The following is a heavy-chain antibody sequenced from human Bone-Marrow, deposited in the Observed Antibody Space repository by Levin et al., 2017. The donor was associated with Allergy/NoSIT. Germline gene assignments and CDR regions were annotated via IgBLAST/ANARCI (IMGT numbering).Heavy chain of an antibody. CDR1: GYSISSGYY. Sequence: GSLRLSCAVSGYSISSGYYWGWIRQPPGKGLEWIGSIYHTGSSYYSPSLKSRVTISVDTSKNQFSLKLTSVTAADTAVYYCARATLPYESRCYYSGYFDSWGQGTLVTVSS. V-gene: IGHV4-38-2*01. CDR2: IYHTGSS. J-gene: IGHJ4*02. CDR3: ARATLPYESRCYYSGYFDS. D-gene: IGHD3-22*01.